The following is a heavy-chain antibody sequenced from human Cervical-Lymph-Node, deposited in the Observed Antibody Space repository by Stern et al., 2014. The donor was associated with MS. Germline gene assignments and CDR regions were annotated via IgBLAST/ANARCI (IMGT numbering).Heavy chain of an antibody. Sequence: QVQLVPSGAEVKKPGSSVKVSCKASGGTFSRFTIGWVRQAPGPGLEWMGGIIPIFGTSNYAQKFQGRVTITADESTTTAYMELSNLTYEDTAVYFCARGAERQPEDAFDFWGQGSLVSVSS. CDR3: ARGAERQPEDAFDF. V-gene: IGHV1-69*01. J-gene: IGHJ3*01. D-gene: IGHD1-1*01. CDR1: GGTFSRFT. CDR2: IIPIFGTS.